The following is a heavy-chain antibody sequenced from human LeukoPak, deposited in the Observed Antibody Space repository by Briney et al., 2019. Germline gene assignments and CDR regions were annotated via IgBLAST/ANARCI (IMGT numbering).Heavy chain of an antibody. V-gene: IGHV4-59*08. CDR3: ARLVVRGSGSYASAYYFDY. Sequence: SETLSLTCTVSGGSISSYYWSWIRQPPGKGLEWIWYIYYSGSTNYNPSLKSRVTISVDTSKSQFSLKLSSVTAADTAVYYCARLVVRGSGSYASAYYFDYWGQGTLVTVSS. CDR1: GGSISSYY. D-gene: IGHD3-10*01. J-gene: IGHJ4*02. CDR2: IYYSGST.